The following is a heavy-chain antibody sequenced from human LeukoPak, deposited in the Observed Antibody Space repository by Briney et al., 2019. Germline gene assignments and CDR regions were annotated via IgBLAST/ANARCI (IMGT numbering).Heavy chain of an antibody. D-gene: IGHD3-3*01. CDR2: VKEDGSDK. V-gene: IGHV3-7*03. Sequence: GGSLRLSCAASGFTFSNYWMSWVRQTPGKGLEWVANVKEDGSDKYYVDSLKGRFTISRDNAKNSLYLQMNSLRAEDTAVYYCAKDRTRQAYWGQGTLVTVSS. J-gene: IGHJ4*02. CDR3: AKDRTRQAY. CDR1: GFTFSNYW.